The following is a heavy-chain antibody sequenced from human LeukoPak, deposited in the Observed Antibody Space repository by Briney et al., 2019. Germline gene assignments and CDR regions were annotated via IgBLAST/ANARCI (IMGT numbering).Heavy chain of an antibody. Sequence: GGSLRLSCAASGFSFSSYWMYWVRQVPGKGLAWVSRINNDGSITDYADSVKGRFTISRDNAKNSLYLQMNSLRAEDTAVYFCVRAIGSNTLWGQGTLVTVSS. V-gene: IGHV3-74*01. CDR1: GFSFSSYW. D-gene: IGHD4-23*01. CDR3: VRAIGSNTL. J-gene: IGHJ4*02. CDR2: INNDGSIT.